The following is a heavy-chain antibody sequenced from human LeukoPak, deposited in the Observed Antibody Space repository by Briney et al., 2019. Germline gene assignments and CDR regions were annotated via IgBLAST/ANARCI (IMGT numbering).Heavy chain of an antibody. V-gene: IGHV3-30*02. CDR2: MRYDGGIK. Sequence: GGSLRLSCAASGFTFSNYGMHWVRQPPGKGLEWVAFMRYDGGIKHYADSVKGRFTLSRDNSKNTLYLQMNSLRAEDTAVYYCANGPHYNILTGFYKVRSHLDYWGQGTLVTVSS. D-gene: IGHD3-9*01. CDR1: GFTFSNYG. CDR3: ANGPHYNILTGFYKVRSHLDY. J-gene: IGHJ4*02.